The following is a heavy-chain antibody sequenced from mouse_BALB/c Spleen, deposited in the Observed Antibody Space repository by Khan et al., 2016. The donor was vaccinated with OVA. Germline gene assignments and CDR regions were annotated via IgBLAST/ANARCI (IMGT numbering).Heavy chain of an antibody. V-gene: IGHV3-1*02. CDR3: SRCEGYYDAMDY. D-gene: IGHD2-3*01. CDR2: IPYSGSP. J-gene: IGHJ4*01. Sequence: EVQLQESGPDLVKPSQSLSLTCTVTGYSITSDYSWHWIRQFPGNKLEWIGYIPYSGSPNYNPSLTSRIAITRDTSKNQFFLQLNSVTTEDTATYYCSRCEGYYDAMDYWGQGTSVTVSS. CDR1: GYSITSDYS.